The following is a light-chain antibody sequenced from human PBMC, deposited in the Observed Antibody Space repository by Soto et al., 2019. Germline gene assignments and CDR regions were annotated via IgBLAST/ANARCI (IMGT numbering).Light chain of an antibody. V-gene: IGLV1-44*01. J-gene: IGLJ3*02. CDR1: SSNIGRNS. CDR2: DNK. CDR3: AAWDDSLTGPV. Sequence: QSVLTQPPSASGTPGQRVAISCSGSSSNIGRNSVNWYKQFPGAAPKLLISDNKQRPSGVPDRFSGSKSGTSASLAISGLQSEDEADYYCAAWDDSLTGPVFGAGTKLTVL.